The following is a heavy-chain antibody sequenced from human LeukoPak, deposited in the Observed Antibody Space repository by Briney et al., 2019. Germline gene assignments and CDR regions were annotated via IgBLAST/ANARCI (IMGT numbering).Heavy chain of an antibody. CDR3: ARWSQYSGGGWHELDY. V-gene: IGHV3-33*01. Sequence: GTSLRLSCAASGFTFSAYGMHWVRQAPGKGPEWVALIWHDGSNENYADSVRGRFTISRDNSKNTLYLQISSPRADDTAVYYCARWSQYSGGGWHELDYWGQGTRVTVSS. CDR2: IWHDGSNE. J-gene: IGHJ4*02. D-gene: IGHD6-25*01. CDR1: GFTFSAYG.